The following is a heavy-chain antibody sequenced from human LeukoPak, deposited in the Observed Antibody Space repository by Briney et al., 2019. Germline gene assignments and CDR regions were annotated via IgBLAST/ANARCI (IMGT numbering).Heavy chain of an antibody. CDR2: MNPNSGNT. D-gene: IGHD3-3*01. V-gene: IGHV1-8*01. CDR3: ARVPSGLRFLEWLSRINYYFDY. CDR1: GYTFTSYD. Sequence: ASVKVSCKASGYTFTSYDINWVRQATGQGLEWMGWMNPNSGNTGYAQKFQGRVTMTRNTSISTAYMELSSLGSEDTAVYYCARVPSGLRFLEWLSRINYYFDYWGQGTLVTVSS. J-gene: IGHJ4*02.